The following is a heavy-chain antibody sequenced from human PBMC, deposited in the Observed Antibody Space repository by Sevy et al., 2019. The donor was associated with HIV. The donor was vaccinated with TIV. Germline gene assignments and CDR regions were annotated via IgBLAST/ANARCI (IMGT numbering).Heavy chain of an antibody. Sequence: ASVKVSCKASGYTFTGHYMHWVRQAPGQGLEWMGRINPKSGGTNYAQKFQGRVTMTRDTSIITAYMELSSLRSDDTAVYYCARAANIGWSTLDAFDLWGQGTMVTVSS. V-gene: IGHV1-2*06. CDR3: ARAANIGWSTLDAFDL. D-gene: IGHD6-19*01. CDR1: GYTFTGHY. CDR2: INPKSGGT. J-gene: IGHJ3*01.